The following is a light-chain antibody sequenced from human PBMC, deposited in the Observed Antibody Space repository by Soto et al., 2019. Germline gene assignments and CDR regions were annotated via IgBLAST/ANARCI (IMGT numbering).Light chain of an antibody. Sequence: EILLTQSPSSLSASVGDRVTITCRASQGISNYLAWYQQKPGKVPKLLIYDASTLQSGVPSRFSGSGSGTDFTLTISSLQPEDVAAYYCQQYETFSGTFGPGTKVDIK. CDR2: DAS. CDR3: QQYETFSGT. V-gene: IGKV1-27*01. J-gene: IGKJ1*01. CDR1: QGISNY.